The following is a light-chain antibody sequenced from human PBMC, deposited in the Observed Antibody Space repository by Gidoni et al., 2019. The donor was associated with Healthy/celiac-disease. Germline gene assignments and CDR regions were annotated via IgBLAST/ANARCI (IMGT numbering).Light chain of an antibody. CDR1: PSVSSY. CDR3: QQRST. Sequence: DIVLTQSTATLSLSPGERATLSCRASPSVSSYFAWYQQTPGQAPRLLIYYASNRATGIPARFSGSGSGTDFTLSIISLEPEDFAVYYCQQRSTFGQGTKVEIK. J-gene: IGKJ1*01. V-gene: IGKV3-11*01. CDR2: YAS.